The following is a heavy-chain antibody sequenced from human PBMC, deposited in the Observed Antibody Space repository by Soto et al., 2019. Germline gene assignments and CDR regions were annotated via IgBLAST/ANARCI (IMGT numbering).Heavy chain of an antibody. CDR1: RYTFTDYY. J-gene: IGHJ4*02. Sequence: ASVKVSFKTSRYTFTDYYMHWLRQAPGQGREWLGWINANSGGTVYAQKFQGRVTMTRDTSISTAYMELSGLTSDDTAVYYCARPAYCGGGCYYYFDNWGQGTLVTVSS. CDR3: ARPAYCGGGCYYYFDN. V-gene: IGHV1-2*02. D-gene: IGHD2-21*02. CDR2: INANSGGT.